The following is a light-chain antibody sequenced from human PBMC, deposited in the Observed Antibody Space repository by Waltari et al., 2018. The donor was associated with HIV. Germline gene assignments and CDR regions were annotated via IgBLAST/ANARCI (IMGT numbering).Light chain of an antibody. J-gene: IGLJ2*01. V-gene: IGLV3-9*01. CDR3: QVWDSTSVI. CDR2: RNS. CDR1: NVGSKN. Sequence: YELTQPLSVSVALGQTARITCGGNNVGSKNVHWYQQKPGQAPVLVIYRNSNRPSGISERFSGSNSGNTATLTISRAQAGDEADYYCQVWDSTSVIFGGGTKLTVL.